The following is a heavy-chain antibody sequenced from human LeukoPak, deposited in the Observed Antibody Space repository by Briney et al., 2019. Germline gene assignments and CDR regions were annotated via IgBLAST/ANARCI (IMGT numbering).Heavy chain of an antibody. CDR1: GGSISSSSYY. CDR3: ASQYYYDSSGYLLPFDP. Sequence: SETLSLTCTVSGGSISSSSYYWGWIRQPPGKGLEWIGSIYYSGGTYYNPSLKSRVTISVDTSENQFSLKLSSVTAADTAVYYCASQYYYDSSGYLLPFDPWGQGTLVTVSS. CDR2: IYYSGGT. J-gene: IGHJ5*02. V-gene: IGHV4-39*01. D-gene: IGHD3-22*01.